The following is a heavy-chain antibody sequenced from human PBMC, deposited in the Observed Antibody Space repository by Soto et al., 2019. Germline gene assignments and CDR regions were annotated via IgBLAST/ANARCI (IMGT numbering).Heavy chain of an antibody. V-gene: IGHV4-39*01. CDR1: GNSIISISYY. Sequence: PSETLSLTCTFYGNSIISISYYWALICKPPGQELERIGRLYYSVSSYYNPSLKSRVTISVYTSKNQFSLKLSSVTAADTAVYYCARLGSRQREYYYGMDVWGQGTTVS. CDR2: LYYSVSS. D-gene: IGHD2-15*01. CDR3: ARLGSRQREYYYGMDV. J-gene: IGHJ6*02.